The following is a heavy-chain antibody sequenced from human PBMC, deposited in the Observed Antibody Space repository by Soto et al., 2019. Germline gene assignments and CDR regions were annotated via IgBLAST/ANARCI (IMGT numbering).Heavy chain of an antibody. CDR2: ITYDGANG. Sequence: LRLSCLASGFIFRSYAMHWVRQAPGKGLEWVAVITYDGANGYYADSVRGRFAISRDNSKSTLFLQMNSLRPEDTAVYYCARAFSGSYPNFDYWGQGTLVTVSS. V-gene: IGHV3-30*09. CDR1: GFIFRSYA. J-gene: IGHJ4*02. CDR3: ARAFSGSYPNFDY. D-gene: IGHD1-26*01.